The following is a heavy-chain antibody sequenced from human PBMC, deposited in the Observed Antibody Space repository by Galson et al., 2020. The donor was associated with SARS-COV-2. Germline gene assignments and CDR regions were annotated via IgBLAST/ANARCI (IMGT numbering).Heavy chain of an antibody. D-gene: IGHD6-6*01. J-gene: IGHJ5*02. Sequence: SETLSLTCAASRGSINSGGYSWGWIRQPPGKGLEWIGYIYHSGNTYYNPSLKSRVTISVDRSKNQFSLRLTSVTAADTAVYYCARVIGSSSGWFDPWGQGTLVTVSS. CDR1: RGSINSGGYS. V-gene: IGHV4-30-2*01. CDR2: IYHSGNT. CDR3: ARVIGSSSGWFDP.